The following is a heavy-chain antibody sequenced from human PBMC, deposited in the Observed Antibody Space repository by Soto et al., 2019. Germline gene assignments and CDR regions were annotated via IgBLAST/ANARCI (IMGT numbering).Heavy chain of an antibody. CDR2: INPNSGGGT. CDR1: GFTFIGHY. V-gene: IGHV1-2*02. Sequence: QVQLVQSGAGVKKPGASVKLSCKASGFTFIGHYIHWVRQAPGQGLEWVGWINPNSGGGTVYAQKFQGRVTSTGNTSSSIAARDLTILRGDDTAVYYGAGSRTGALDAWGPGALVTVS. J-gene: IGHJ5*02. D-gene: IGHD7-27*01. CDR3: AGSRTGALDA.